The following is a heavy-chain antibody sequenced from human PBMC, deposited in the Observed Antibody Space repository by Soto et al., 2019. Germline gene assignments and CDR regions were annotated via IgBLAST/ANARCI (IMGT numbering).Heavy chain of an antibody. Sequence: PGGSLRLSCAASGFPFNGYYMTLIRHSPGEGLEWVSYISTSSSYTNYAGSVNGRFTISRDNARNSLYLQINSLRVEDTAGHYCARGPPENSDLSHPRPDFGGLGTLVTCCS. CDR3: ARGPPENSDLSHPRPDF. CDR1: GFPFNGYY. J-gene: IGHJ4*02. CDR2: ISTSSSYT. V-gene: IGHV3-11*05. D-gene: IGHD6-6*01.